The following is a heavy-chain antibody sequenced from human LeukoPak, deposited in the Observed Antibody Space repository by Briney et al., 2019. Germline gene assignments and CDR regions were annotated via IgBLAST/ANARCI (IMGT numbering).Heavy chain of an antibody. CDR3: AKDRWELDS. V-gene: IGHV3-23*01. Sequence: GGSLRLSCAASGFTFSRYAMSWVRQAPGKALEWISAISGSGGSAYYADSVKGRFTISRDNSKNTLYLQMNSLRAEDTAVYYCAKDRWELDSWGQGTLVTVSS. CDR2: ISGSGGSA. D-gene: IGHD4-23*01. J-gene: IGHJ4*02. CDR1: GFTFSRYA.